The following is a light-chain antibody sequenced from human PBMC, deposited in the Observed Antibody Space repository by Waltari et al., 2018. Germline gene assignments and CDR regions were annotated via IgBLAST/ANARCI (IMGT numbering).Light chain of an antibody. Sequence: EIVLTQSPATLSLSPGERATLSCRASQSVSSNLAWYQQKPGQAPRLLIYDASNRATGVPARFSGSGSGTDFTLTISSLEPEDFAVYYCQQRCDCSSTFGPGTKVEIK. J-gene: IGKJ3*01. V-gene: IGKV3-11*01. CDR2: DAS. CDR1: QSVSSN. CDR3: QQRCDCSST.